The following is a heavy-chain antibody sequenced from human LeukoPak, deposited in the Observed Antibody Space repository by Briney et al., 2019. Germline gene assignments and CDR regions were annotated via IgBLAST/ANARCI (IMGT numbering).Heavy chain of an antibody. Sequence: GASVKVSCKASGYTFTSYGISWVRQAPGQGLEWMGWISVYNGNTNYAQKLQGRVTMTTDTSTSTAYMELRSLRSDDTAVYYCARSKTYYYDSSGYYYFDYWGQGTLVTVSS. CDR3: ARSKTYYYDSSGYYYFDY. D-gene: IGHD3-22*01. V-gene: IGHV1-18*01. J-gene: IGHJ4*02. CDR1: GYTFTSYG. CDR2: ISVYNGNT.